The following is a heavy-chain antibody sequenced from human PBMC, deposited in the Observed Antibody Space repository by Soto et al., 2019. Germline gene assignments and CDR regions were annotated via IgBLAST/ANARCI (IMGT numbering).Heavy chain of an antibody. CDR1: GLTFSSYA. D-gene: IGHD3-3*01. CDR3: ANGPTIFGVVISYSYYCGLDV. V-gene: IGHV3-23*01. J-gene: IGHJ6*02. Sequence: PGGSLRLSCAASGLTFSSYAMSWVRQAPGKGLEWVSAISGSGGSTYYADSVKGRFTIYRDNSKNTLYLQMSSLRAEDTAVYFCANGPTIFGVVISYSYYCGLDVWGQGTTVTVSS. CDR2: ISGSGGST.